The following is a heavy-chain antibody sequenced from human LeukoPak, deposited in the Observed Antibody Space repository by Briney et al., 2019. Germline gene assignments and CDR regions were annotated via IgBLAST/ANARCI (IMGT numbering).Heavy chain of an antibody. J-gene: IGHJ4*02. D-gene: IGHD5-18*01. V-gene: IGHV3-21*01. CDR3: AREYTAMAYDY. Sequence: GGSLRLSGAASGFTFSSYAMNWVRQPPGKGLEWVSSISSTSTYIYYADSVKGRFTISRDNARNSLFLQMNNLRVDDSAVYYCAREYTAMAYDYWGQGNLVTVSS. CDR2: ISSTSTYI. CDR1: GFTFSSYA.